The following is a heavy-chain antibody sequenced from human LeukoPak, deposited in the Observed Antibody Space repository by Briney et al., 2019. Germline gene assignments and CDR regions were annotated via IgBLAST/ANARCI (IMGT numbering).Heavy chain of an antibody. J-gene: IGHJ3*02. D-gene: IGHD3-22*01. CDR3: ARGRYYDSSGYGGDAFDI. V-gene: IGHV1-18*01. CDR2: ISAYNGNT. CDR1: GYTFTSYG. Sequence: ASVKVSCKASGYTFTSYGISWVRQAPGQGLEWMGWISAYNGNTNYAQKLQGRVTMTTDTSTSTAYMELRSLRSDDTAVYYCARGRYYDSSGYGGDAFDIWGQGTMVTVSS.